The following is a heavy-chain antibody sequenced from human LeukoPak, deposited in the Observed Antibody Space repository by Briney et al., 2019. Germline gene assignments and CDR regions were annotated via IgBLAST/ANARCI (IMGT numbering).Heavy chain of an antibody. CDR1: GFTFRSHT. J-gene: IGHJ4*02. CDR3: AKDFRIGYSAHFDY. CDR2: IYENGGTT. D-gene: IGHD2-21*01. V-gene: IGHV3-23*01. Sequence: GGSLRLSCVGSGFTFRSHTMSWVRQAPEKGLEFVSGIYENGGTTYYADSVKGRFSISRDNSKNTLYLQMDSLRGEDTAVYHCAKDFRIGYSAHFDYWGQGALVTVSS.